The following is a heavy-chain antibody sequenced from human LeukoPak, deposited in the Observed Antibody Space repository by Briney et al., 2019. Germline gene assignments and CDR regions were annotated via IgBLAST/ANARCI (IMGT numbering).Heavy chain of an antibody. V-gene: IGHV3-49*03. Sequence: GGSLRLSCIASGFTFGDYAMSWFRQAPGKGLEWVGFIRSKAYGGTTEYAASVKGRFTISRDDSKSIAYLQMNSLKTEDTAVYYCTRGLWFGEANDAFDIWGQGTMVTVSS. J-gene: IGHJ3*02. CDR1: GFTFGDYA. CDR2: IRSKAYGGTT. D-gene: IGHD3-10*01. CDR3: TRGLWFGEANDAFDI.